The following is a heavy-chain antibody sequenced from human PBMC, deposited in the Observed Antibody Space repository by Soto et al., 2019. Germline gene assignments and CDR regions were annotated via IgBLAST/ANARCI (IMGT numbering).Heavy chain of an antibody. CDR1: GHTFTSYY. D-gene: IGHD3-3*01. CDR2: INPSGGST. CDR3: ARDATSITSCGVVIFDYGMDG. J-gene: IGHJ6*02. Sequence: ASVKVSCKASGHTFTSYYMHWVRQAPEQGLEWMGIINPSGGSTSYAQKFQGRVTMTRDTSTSTVYMELSSLRSEDTAVYYCARDATSITSCGVVIFDYGMDGWGQGTTVTVSS. V-gene: IGHV1-46*01.